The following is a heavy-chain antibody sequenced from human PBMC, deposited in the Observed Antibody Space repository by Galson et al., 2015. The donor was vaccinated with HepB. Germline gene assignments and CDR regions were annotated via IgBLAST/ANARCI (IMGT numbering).Heavy chain of an antibody. CDR3: ARETPDTYHFDS. Sequence: SVKVSCKASGYTLTNYHFHWVRQAPGQGPEWMGKIFAGGGSTRFAERFQGRVTLTRDSSTSTIYMEVSSLRSDDTAVYYCARETPDTYHFDSWGQGTLVTVSS. D-gene: IGHD2-15*01. CDR1: GYTLTNYH. J-gene: IGHJ4*02. CDR2: IFAGGGST. V-gene: IGHV1-46*01.